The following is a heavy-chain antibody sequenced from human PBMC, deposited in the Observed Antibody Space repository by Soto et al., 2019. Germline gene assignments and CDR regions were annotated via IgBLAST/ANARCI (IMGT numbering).Heavy chain of an antibody. CDR2: IRSKAYGGTT. CDR1: GXTFGDYA. D-gene: IGHD5-12*01. V-gene: IGHV3-49*03. J-gene: IGHJ6*02. CDR3: TRGWIEIYYYYGMDV. Sequence: GSLRLSGTASGXTFGDYAMSWFRQAPGKGLEWVGFIRSKAYGGTTEYSASLKGRFTISRDDSKSISYLQMNSLKTEDTAVYCCTRGWIEIYYYYGMDVWGQGTTVTVSS.